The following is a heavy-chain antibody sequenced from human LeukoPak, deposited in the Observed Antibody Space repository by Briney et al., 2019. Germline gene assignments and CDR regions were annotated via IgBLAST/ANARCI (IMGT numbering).Heavy chain of an antibody. Sequence: SETLSLTCTVSGDSISSYFWTWIRQPPGKGLEWIGFIYHSGTSSYNPSLKSRLTMSVDTSKNQVSLKLNSVTAADTAIYYCARGSYGWFDPWGQGTLVTVSS. CDR3: ARGSYGWFDP. D-gene: IGHD1-26*01. CDR2: IYHSGTS. J-gene: IGHJ5*02. V-gene: IGHV4-59*01. CDR1: GDSISSYF.